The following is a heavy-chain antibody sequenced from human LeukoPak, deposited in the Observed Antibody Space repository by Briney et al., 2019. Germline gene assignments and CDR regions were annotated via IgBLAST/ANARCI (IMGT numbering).Heavy chain of an antibody. V-gene: IGHV1-18*01. D-gene: IGHD4-23*01. Sequence: GASVKVSCKTSGYSFSTYGITWLRQAPGQGLEWMGWISTCNTNTNYAQKLQGRVTMTTDTSTSTAYMELRSLRSDDTAIYYCARTSGTVADYWGQGTLVTVSS. CDR1: GYSFSTYG. J-gene: IGHJ4*02. CDR3: ARTSGTVADY. CDR2: ISTCNTNT.